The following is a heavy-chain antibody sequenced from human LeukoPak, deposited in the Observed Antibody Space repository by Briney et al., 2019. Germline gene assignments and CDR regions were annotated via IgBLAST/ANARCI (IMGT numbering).Heavy chain of an antibody. CDR2: IFPLFGTP. CDR3: ARTVAGDYFDSSGYSDYYFDY. CDR1: GGTFNSYA. D-gene: IGHD3-22*01. V-gene: IGHV1-69*05. J-gene: IGHJ4*02. Sequence: ASVKVSCKASGGTFNSYAFSWVRQAPGQGLEWMGGIFPLFGTPHYAQNFQGRVTITTDDSTTTAYMELSGLTSEDTAVYFCARTVAGDYFDSSGYSDYYFDYWGQGTLVTVSS.